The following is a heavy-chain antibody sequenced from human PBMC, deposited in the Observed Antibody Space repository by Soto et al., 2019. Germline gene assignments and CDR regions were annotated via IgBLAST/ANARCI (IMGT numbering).Heavy chain of an antibody. Sequence: EVQLVESGGGLVQPGGSLRLSCAASGFTFGSYSMNWVRQAPGKGLEWVSYISSSSSTIYYADSVKGRFTISRDNAKNSLYLQMNSLRAEDTAVYYCARARNTGYWYFDLWGRGTLVTVSS. D-gene: IGHD4-17*01. J-gene: IGHJ2*01. CDR2: ISSSSSTI. V-gene: IGHV3-48*01. CDR3: ARARNTGYWYFDL. CDR1: GFTFGSYS.